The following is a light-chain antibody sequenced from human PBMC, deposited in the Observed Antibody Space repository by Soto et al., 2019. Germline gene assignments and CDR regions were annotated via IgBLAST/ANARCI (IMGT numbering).Light chain of an antibody. J-gene: IGKJ4*01. CDR1: QSVSSSY. Sequence: EIVLTQSPGTLSLSPWERATLSCRASQSVSSSYLAWYQQKPGQAPRLLIYGASSRATGIPDRFSGSGSGTDFTLTISSLEPEDFAVYYCQQRSNWPLSLTFGGGTKVDIK. CDR3: QQRSNWPLSLT. CDR2: GAS. V-gene: IGKV3D-20*02.